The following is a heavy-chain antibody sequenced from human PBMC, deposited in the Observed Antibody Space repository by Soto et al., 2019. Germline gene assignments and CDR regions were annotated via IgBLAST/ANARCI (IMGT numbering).Heavy chain of an antibody. CDR3: GRIVVVVACLTANAFVI. Sequence: SETLSLTCTVSGGSISSSSYYWGWIRQPPGKGLEWIGSIYYSGSTYYNPSLKSRVTISVDTSKNQFSLKLSSVTAADTAVYYCGRIVVVVACLTANAFVIWGQGTIVTVSS. CDR1: GGSISSSSYY. V-gene: IGHV4-39*01. J-gene: IGHJ3*02. D-gene: IGHD2-15*01. CDR2: IYYSGST.